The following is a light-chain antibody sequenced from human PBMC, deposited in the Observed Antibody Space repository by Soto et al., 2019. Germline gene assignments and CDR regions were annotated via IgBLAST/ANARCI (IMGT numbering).Light chain of an antibody. CDR2: EVT. CDR3: SSYAGSNNWV. CDR1: SSDVGGYNY. V-gene: IGLV2-8*01. Sequence: QSALTQPPSASGSPGQSVTISCTGTSSDVGGYNYVSWYQQHPGKAPQLMIFEVTKRPSGVPDRFSGSKSGNTASLTVSGLQAEDEADYYCSSYAGSNNWVFGGGTQLTVL. J-gene: IGLJ3*02.